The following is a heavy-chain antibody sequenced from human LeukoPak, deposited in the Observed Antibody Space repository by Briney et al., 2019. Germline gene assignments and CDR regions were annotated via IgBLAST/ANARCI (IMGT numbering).Heavy chain of an antibody. CDR2: IYYSGST. J-gene: IGHJ4*02. CDR3: ARLSVWDGGNSGRYYFDY. D-gene: IGHD4-23*01. CDR1: GGSISNYY. Sequence: PSETLSLTCTVSGGSISNYYWSWVRQPSGKGLEWIGYIYYSGSTNYNPSLKSRVTISVDTSKNQFSLKLSSVTAADTAMYYCARLSVWDGGNSGRYYFDYWGQGSLVTVSS. V-gene: IGHV4-59*01.